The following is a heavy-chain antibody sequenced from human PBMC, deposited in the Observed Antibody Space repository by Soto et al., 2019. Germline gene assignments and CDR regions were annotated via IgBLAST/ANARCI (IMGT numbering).Heavy chain of an antibody. D-gene: IGHD3-3*01. CDR3: SRDDNYDFWSGPRFDP. J-gene: IGHJ5*02. V-gene: IGHV4-31*03. Sequence: QVQLQESGPGLVKPSQTLSLTCTVSGGCISSGGYYWSWIRQHPGKGLEWIGYIYYSGSTYYNPSLKSRVTISVDTTKNQFSLKLSSVPAADTAVYYCSRDDNYDFWSGPRFDPWGQGTLVTFSS. CDR2: IYYSGST. CDR1: GGCISSGGYY.